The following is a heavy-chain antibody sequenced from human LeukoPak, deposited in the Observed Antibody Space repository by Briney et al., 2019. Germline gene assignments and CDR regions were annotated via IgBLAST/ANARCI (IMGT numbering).Heavy chain of an antibody. V-gene: IGHV3-53*01. CDR3: ARDREDRQQLATGLDY. D-gene: IGHD6-13*01. Sequence: GGSLRLSCAASGFIVSTNYMSWVRQAPGKGLEWVSVIYSGGSTYYADSVKGRFTISRDNAKNSLYLQMNSLRAEDTAVYYCARDREDRQQLATGLDYWGQGTLVTVSS. J-gene: IGHJ4*02. CDR2: IYSGGST. CDR1: GFIVSTNY.